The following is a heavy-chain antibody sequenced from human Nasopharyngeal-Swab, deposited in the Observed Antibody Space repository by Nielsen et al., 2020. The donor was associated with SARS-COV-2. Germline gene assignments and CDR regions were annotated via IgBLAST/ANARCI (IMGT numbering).Heavy chain of an antibody. CDR1: GRSFSGYY. Sequence: SETLSLTCAVYGRSFSGYYWSWIRQPPGKGLEWIGEINHSGSTNYNPSLKSRVTISVDTSKNHFSLKLSSVTAADTAVYYCASGHGSGWWEYWFDPWGQGTLVTVSS. CDR2: INHSGST. D-gene: IGHD6-19*01. J-gene: IGHJ5*02. V-gene: IGHV4-34*01. CDR3: ASGHGSGWWEYWFDP.